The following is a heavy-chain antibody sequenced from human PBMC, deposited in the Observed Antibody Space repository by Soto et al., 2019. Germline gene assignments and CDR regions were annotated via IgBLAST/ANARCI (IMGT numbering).Heavy chain of an antibody. J-gene: IGHJ4*02. Sequence: QVQLVESGGGVVQPGRSLRLSCAASGFTFSSYGMHWVRQAPGKGLVWVAVISYDGSNKYYADSVKGRFTIFRDNSKNTMYLQMNSLRAEDTAVYYCAKETYSGPLDYWGQGTLVTVSS. D-gene: IGHD2-15*01. CDR2: ISYDGSNK. CDR3: AKETYSGPLDY. CDR1: GFTFSSYG. V-gene: IGHV3-30*18.